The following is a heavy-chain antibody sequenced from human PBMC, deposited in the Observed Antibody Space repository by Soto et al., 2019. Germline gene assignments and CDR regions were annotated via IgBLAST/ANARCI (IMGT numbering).Heavy chain of an antibody. V-gene: IGHV4-59*08. D-gene: IGHD3-10*01. Sequence: PSETLSLTCTVSGGSISSYYWSWIRQPPGKGLEWIGYIYYSGSTNYNPSLKSRVTISVDTSKNQFSLKLSSVTAADTAVYYCARQELLWFGEFGNWFDPWGQGTLVTVSS. CDR1: GGSISSYY. CDR2: IYYSGST. CDR3: ARQELLWFGEFGNWFDP. J-gene: IGHJ5*02.